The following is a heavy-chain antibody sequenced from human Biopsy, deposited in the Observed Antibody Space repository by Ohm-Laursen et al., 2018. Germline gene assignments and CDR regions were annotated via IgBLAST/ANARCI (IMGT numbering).Heavy chain of an antibody. CDR2: INSDGSYT. D-gene: IGHD2-15*01. V-gene: IGHV3-74*03. CDR3: ASAHQYCSATTCNGGSDF. Sequence: SLRLSCAASGFTFSSYWMHWVRQAPGKGLVWVARINSDGSYTTNVDSVKGRFTISRDNAKDSLDLQMSSLRVEDTALYYCASAHQYCSATTCNGGSDFWGQGTLVTVSS. J-gene: IGHJ4*02. CDR1: GFTFSSYW.